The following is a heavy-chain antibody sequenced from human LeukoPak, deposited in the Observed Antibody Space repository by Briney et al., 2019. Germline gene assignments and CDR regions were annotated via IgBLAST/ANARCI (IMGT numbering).Heavy chain of an antibody. CDR3: ASQTGGLRYFDWPLDY. D-gene: IGHD3-9*01. V-gene: IGHV3-30-3*01. J-gene: IGHJ4*02. Sequence: GGSLRLSCEGSAFIFSGHWMNWVRQAPGKGLEWVAVISYDGSNKYYADSVKGRFTISRDNSKNTLYLQMNSLGAEDTAVYYCASQTGGLRYFDWPLDYWGQGTLVTVSS. CDR2: ISYDGSNK. CDR1: AFIFSGHW.